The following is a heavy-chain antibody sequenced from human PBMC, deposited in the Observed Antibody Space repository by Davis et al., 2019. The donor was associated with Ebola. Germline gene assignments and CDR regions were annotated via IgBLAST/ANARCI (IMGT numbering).Heavy chain of an antibody. CDR3: ARDWVGATYYFDY. J-gene: IGHJ4*02. D-gene: IGHD1-26*01. V-gene: IGHV1-2*04. Sequence: YAQKFQGWVTMTRDTSISTAYMELSRLRSDDTAVYYCARDWVGATYYFDYWGQGTLVTVSS.